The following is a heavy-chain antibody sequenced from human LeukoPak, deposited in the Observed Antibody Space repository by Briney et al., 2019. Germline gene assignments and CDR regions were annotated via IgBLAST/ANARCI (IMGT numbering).Heavy chain of an antibody. CDR3: ARDRRRYCGGDCPVDY. D-gene: IGHD2-21*02. CDR2: ISSSSSYI. Sequence: PGGSLRLSCAASGFTFSSYSMNWVRQAPGKGLEWVSSISSSSSYIYYADSVKGRFTISRDNAKNSLYLQMNSLRAEDTAVYYCARDRRRYCGGDCPVDYWGQGTLVTVSS. V-gene: IGHV3-21*04. CDR1: GFTFSSYS. J-gene: IGHJ4*02.